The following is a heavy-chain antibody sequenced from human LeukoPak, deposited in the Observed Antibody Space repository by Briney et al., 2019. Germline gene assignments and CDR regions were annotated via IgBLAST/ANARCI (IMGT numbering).Heavy chain of an antibody. D-gene: IGHD5-12*01. Sequence: GGSLRLSCAASGFTFDDYAMHWVRQAPGKGLAWVAGISWSSGNIGYADSVKGRFTISRDNAENSLHLEMNSLRHEDTAVYFCARDAWRRAFNYGMDVWGQGTTVAVSS. CDR1: GFTFDDYA. CDR3: ARDAWRRAFNYGMDV. V-gene: IGHV3-9*01. J-gene: IGHJ6*02. CDR2: ISWSSGNI.